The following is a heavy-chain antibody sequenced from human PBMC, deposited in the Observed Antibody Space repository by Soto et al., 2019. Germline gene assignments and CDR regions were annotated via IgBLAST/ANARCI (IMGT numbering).Heavy chain of an antibody. CDR1: GFTFSSYA. J-gene: IGHJ4*02. V-gene: IGHV3-23*01. CDR3: EKREVAGTDYFDY. Sequence: GVSLRLSCAASGFTFSSYAMSWVRQSPGKGLEWVSAISGSGGSTYYADSVKGRFTISRDNSKNTLYLQMNSLRAEDTAVYYCEKREVAGTDYFDYWGQGTLVTVSS. CDR2: ISGSGGST. D-gene: IGHD6-19*01.